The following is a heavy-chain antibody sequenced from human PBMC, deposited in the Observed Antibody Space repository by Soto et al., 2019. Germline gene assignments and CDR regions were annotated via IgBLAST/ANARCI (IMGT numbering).Heavy chain of an antibody. D-gene: IGHD3-10*01. J-gene: IGHJ6*02. Sequence: EVQMLESGGGLVHPGGSLRLSCAASGFTFSNYAMNWVRQAPGKGLEWVSSISGSGRNTYYADSVKGRLTISRDSSKNTLYLQMNSLRVEDTGVYSCAKDLNGSGSFTSYYHYGMDVWGQGTTVTVSS. CDR2: ISGSGRNT. V-gene: IGHV3-23*01. CDR3: AKDLNGSGSFTSYYHYGMDV. CDR1: GFTFSNYA.